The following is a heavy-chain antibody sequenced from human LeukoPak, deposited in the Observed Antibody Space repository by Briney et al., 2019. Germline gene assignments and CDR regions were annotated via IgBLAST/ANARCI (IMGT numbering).Heavy chain of an antibody. D-gene: IGHD5-18*01. Sequence: GGSLRLSCAASGFTFSSYWMHWVRQAPGKGLVWVSRINSDGSSTSYADSVRGRFTISRDNAKNSLYLQMNSLRAEDTAVYYCARAITNYGYIFDYWGQGTLVTVSS. CDR1: GFTFSSYW. CDR3: ARAITNYGYIFDY. V-gene: IGHV3-74*01. J-gene: IGHJ4*02. CDR2: INSDGSST.